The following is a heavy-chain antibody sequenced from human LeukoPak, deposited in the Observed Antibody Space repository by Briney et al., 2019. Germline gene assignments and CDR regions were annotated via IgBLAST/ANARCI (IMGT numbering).Heavy chain of an antibody. Sequence: PGGSLRLSCTTSGFTFSHYAMHWVRQAPGKGLQWVGVIWNDGSDKYYGDSVKGRFTISRDNSKKTVYLQLSSLRVEDTAVYYCAKDAERGFDFSNSLQSWGQGTLVTVSS. D-gene: IGHD4-11*01. J-gene: IGHJ4*02. V-gene: IGHV3-33*06. CDR2: IWNDGSDK. CDR1: GFTFSHYA. CDR3: AKDAERGFDFSNSLQS.